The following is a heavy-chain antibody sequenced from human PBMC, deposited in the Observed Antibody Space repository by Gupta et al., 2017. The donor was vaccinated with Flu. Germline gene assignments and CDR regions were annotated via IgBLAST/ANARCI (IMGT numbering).Heavy chain of an antibody. CDR2: IYYSGSP. V-gene: IGHV4-39*01. CDR1: GGSISSNTYY. CDR3: ARQWGSYFGGWAFDI. J-gene: IGHJ3*02. Sequence: LQLQESGPGLVQPSETLSLTCTVSGGSISSNTYYWGWIRQPPGKGLEWIATIYYSGSPYFNPSLRSRVTISVDTSKNQFSLKLSSMTAADTAVYYCARQWGSYFGGWAFDIWGQGTLVTVSS. D-gene: IGHD1-26*01.